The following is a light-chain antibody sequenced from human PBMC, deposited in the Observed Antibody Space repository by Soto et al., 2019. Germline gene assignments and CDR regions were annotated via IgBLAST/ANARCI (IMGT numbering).Light chain of an antibody. V-gene: IGKV1-9*01. J-gene: IGKJ4*01. CDR1: QGISSY. CDR3: QQLNSYPLG. CDR2: AAS. Sequence: DIQLTQSPSFLSASVGDRVTITCRASQGISSYLAWYQQKPGKAPKLLIYAASTLQSGVPSRFSGGGSGTEFTLTISSLQPEDFATYYCQQLNSYPLGFGGGTKVEIK.